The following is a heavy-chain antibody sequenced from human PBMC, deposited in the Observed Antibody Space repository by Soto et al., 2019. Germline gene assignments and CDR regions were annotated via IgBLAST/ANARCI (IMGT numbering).Heavy chain of an antibody. J-gene: IGHJ4*01. CDR1: GSSGDRDGNS. CDR3: AREVDGASPGDD. CDR2: IYHGGST. V-gene: IGHV4-30-2*01. D-gene: IGHD2-15*01. Sequence: TLYISCRVSGSSGDRDGNSWTWIRQPPGKGLEFVASIYHGGSTFYNPSLRSRVTISLDRSKNQFSLKLTSGTAADTAVYYFAREVDGASPGDDWGHGT.